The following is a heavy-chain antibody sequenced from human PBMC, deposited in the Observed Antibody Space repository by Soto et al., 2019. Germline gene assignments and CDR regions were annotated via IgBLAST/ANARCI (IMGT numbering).Heavy chain of an antibody. V-gene: IGHV1-69*02. CDR1: GDTFNFYS. CDR2: VNPIVSMS. D-gene: IGHD3-10*01. Sequence: QVQLVQSGAEVKRPGSSVKVSCKASGDTFNFYSINWVRQAPGLGLEWMGRVNPIVSMSNYAQKFQGRVTMTADQSTSTAYMELSSLRPDDTAIYYCARSYGSGYRAFDYWGQGALVTVSS. J-gene: IGHJ4*02. CDR3: ARSYGSGYRAFDY.